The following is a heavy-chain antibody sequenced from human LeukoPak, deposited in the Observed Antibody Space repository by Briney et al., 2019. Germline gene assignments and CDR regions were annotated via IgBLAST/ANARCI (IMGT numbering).Heavy chain of an antibody. J-gene: IGHJ4*02. CDR3: ARDGGGYYDSSGYYYED. Sequence: ASVKVSCKASGFTFTSSAMQWVRQAPGQGLEWMGWISAYNGNTNYAQKLQGRVTMTTDTSTSTAYMELRSLRSDDTAVYYCARDGGGYYDSSGYYYEDWGQGTLVTVSS. CDR2: ISAYNGNT. CDR1: GFTFTSSA. D-gene: IGHD3-22*01. V-gene: IGHV1-18*01.